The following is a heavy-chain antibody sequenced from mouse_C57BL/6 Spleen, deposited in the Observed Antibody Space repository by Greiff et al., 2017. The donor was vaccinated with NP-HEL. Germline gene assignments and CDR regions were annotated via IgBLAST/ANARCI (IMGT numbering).Heavy chain of an antibody. CDR3: ARYSNYVYYFDY. CDR1: GYTFTSYW. J-gene: IGHJ2*01. CDR2: IDPSDSYT. Sequence: VQLQQPGAELVMPGASVKLSCKASGYTFTSYWMHWVKQRPGQGLEWIGEIDPSDSYTNYNQKFKGKSTLTVDKSSSTAYMQLSSLTSEDSAVYYCARYSNYVYYFDYWGQGTTLTVSS. D-gene: IGHD2-5*01. V-gene: IGHV1-69*01.